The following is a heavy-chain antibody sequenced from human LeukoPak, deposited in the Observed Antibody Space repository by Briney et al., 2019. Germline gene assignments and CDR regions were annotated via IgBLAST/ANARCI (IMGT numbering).Heavy chain of an antibody. Sequence: ASVKVSCKASGYTFTSYGLSWVRQAPGQGLEWMGWISAYNGNTNYAQKFQGRVTMTTDTSTSTAYMELRSLRSDDTAVYYCARDRAVIGTAGTFDIWGQGTTVTVSS. V-gene: IGHV1-18*01. CDR2: ISAYNGNT. CDR1: GYTFTSYG. D-gene: IGHD2/OR15-2a*01. CDR3: ARDRAVIGTAGTFDI. J-gene: IGHJ3*02.